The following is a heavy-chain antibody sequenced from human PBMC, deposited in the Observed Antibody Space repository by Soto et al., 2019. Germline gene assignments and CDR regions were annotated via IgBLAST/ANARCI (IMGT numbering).Heavy chain of an antibody. D-gene: IGHD6-13*01. Sequence: PGESLKISCKGSGNTFTNYWIGWVRQMPGKGLEWMGIIYPGDSDARYSPSFQGQVTISADKSISTAYLQWSSLKASDTAMYYCARRASSWYYFESWGQGTLVTVSS. J-gene: IGHJ4*02. V-gene: IGHV5-51*01. CDR2: IYPGDSDA. CDR1: GNTFTNYW. CDR3: ARRASSWYYFES.